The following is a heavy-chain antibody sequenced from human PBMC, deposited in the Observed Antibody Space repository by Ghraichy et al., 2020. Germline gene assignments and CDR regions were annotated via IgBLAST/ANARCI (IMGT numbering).Heavy chain of an antibody. CDR3: ARGHD. CDR1: GFKFSDYA. J-gene: IGHJ4*02. CDR2: ISYAGTTE. Sequence: LTCAASGFKFSDYAMHWVRQAPGKGLEWVAFISYAGTTEDYADSVRGRFTISRHDSKNTLYLQMNSLTPEDTSIFYCARGHDWGQGTLVIVSS. V-gene: IGHV3-30*04.